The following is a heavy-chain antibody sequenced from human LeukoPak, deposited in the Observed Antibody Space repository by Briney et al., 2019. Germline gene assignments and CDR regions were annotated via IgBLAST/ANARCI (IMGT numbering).Heavy chain of an antibody. V-gene: IGHV1-69*13. CDR3: ARGRLSVRLPVPLSAFDL. D-gene: IGHD3-16*01. CDR1: GGTFSSYA. Sequence: ASVKVSCKASGGTFSSYAISWVRQAPGQGLEWMGGIIPMFGTADYAQKFQGRVTITADESTSTAYMELSSLRSEDTAVYYCARGRLSVRLPVPLSAFDLWGQGTMVTVSS. J-gene: IGHJ3*01. CDR2: IIPMFGTA.